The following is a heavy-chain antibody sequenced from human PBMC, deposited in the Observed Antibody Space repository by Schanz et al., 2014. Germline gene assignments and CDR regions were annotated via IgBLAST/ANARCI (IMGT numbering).Heavy chain of an antibody. Sequence: VQLVESGGGVVQPGRSLRLSCAASGFTFSGYGMHWVRQAPGKGLEWVSRINSDDTTKTYADSVKGRFTISRDNGEDTTYLQMNRLRVEDTGVDYCARVRGSGSYSFHYLDLWGQGTLVTVAS. V-gene: IGHV3-74*03. CDR3: ARVRGSGSYSFHYLDL. CDR1: GFTFSGYG. CDR2: INSDDTTK. J-gene: IGHJ4*02. D-gene: IGHD1-26*01.